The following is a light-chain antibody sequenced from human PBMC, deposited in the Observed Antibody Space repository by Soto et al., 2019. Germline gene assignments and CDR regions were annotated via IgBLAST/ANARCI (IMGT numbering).Light chain of an antibody. CDR1: SSDGGGYNY. CDR2: EVS. Sequence: QSALTQPPSASGSPGQSVTISCTGTSSDGGGYNYVSWYQQHPGKAPKLMIYEVSKRPSGVPDRFSGSKSGNTASLTVSGLQAEDEADYYCSSYAGSNKVFGTGTKVTVL. CDR3: SSYAGSNKV. V-gene: IGLV2-8*01. J-gene: IGLJ1*01.